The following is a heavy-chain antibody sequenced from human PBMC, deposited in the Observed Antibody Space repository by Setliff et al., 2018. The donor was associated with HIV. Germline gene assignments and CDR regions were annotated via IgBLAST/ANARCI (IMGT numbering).Heavy chain of an antibody. J-gene: IGHJ6*03. D-gene: IGHD2-2*01. CDR3: ARGFCSSTTCYEDYYYMDV. CDR1: GDPISSGSNY. Sequence: SETLSLTCTVSGDPISSGSNYWSWIRQPAGKGLEWIGRIYTSGPRYNPSLENRVTISVDTSKSQFFLMLSSVTAADTAVYYCARGFCSSTTCYEDYYYMDVWGKGSTVTVSS. CDR2: IYTSGP. V-gene: IGHV4-61*02.